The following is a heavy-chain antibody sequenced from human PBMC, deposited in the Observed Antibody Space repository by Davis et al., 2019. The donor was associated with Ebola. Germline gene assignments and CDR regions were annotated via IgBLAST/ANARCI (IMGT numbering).Heavy chain of an antibody. CDR3: ARDVLGLYGMDL. D-gene: IGHD6-19*01. V-gene: IGHV3-23*01. CDR2: ISGSGGST. CDR1: GFTFSSYA. J-gene: IGHJ6*02. Sequence: GESLKISCAASGFTFSSYAMSWVRQAPGKGLEWVSAISGSGGSTYYADSVKGRFTISRDNSKNTLYLQMSSLRAEDTAVYYCARDVLGLYGMDLWGQGTTVTVSS.